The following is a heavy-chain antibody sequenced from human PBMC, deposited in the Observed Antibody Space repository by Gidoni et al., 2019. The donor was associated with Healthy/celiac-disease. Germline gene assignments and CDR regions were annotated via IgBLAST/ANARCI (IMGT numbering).Heavy chain of an antibody. V-gene: IGHV1-2*02. J-gene: IGHJ5*02. CDR2: INPNSGGT. Sequence: QVQLVQSGAEVKKPGASVKVSCKASGYPFTGYYMHWVRQAPGQGLEWMGWINPNSGGTNYAQKFQGRVTMTRDTSISTAYIGLSRLRSDDTAVYYCARDPGYCSSTSCYTLNWFDPWGQGTLVTVSS. D-gene: IGHD2-2*02. CDR3: ARDPGYCSSTSCYTLNWFDP. CDR1: GYPFTGYY.